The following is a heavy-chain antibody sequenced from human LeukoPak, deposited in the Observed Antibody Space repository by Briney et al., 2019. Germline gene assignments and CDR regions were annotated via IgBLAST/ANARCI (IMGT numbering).Heavy chain of an antibody. CDR1: GFTFSSYE. D-gene: IGHD3-16*01. V-gene: IGHV3-48*03. J-gene: IGHJ6*03. CDR3: ARDHYDSYYMDV. Sequence: GGSLRLSCAASGFTFSSYEMNWVRQAPGKGLGWVSYISSSGSTIYYADSVKGRFTISRDNAKNSLYLQMNSLRAEDTAAYYCARDHYDSYYMDVWGKGTTVTVSS. CDR2: ISSSGSTI.